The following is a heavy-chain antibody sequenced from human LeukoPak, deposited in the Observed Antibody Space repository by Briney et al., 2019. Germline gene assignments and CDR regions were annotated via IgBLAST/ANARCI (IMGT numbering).Heavy chain of an antibody. CDR2: IYYSWST. Sequence: ASETLSLTCTVSGGSISSYYWTWIRQPPGKGLEWIGHIYYSWSTNYNPSLKSRLTISLDTSKKQFSMKLSSVTAADTAVYYCAKGGRTWFDPWGQGTLVTVSS. D-gene: IGHD1-26*01. CDR3: AKGGRTWFDP. CDR1: GGSISSYY. V-gene: IGHV4-59*01. J-gene: IGHJ5*02.